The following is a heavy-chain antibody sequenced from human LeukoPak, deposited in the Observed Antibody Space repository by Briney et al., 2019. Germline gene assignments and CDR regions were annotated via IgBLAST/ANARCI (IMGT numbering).Heavy chain of an antibody. V-gene: IGHV1-69*06. CDR3: ATDFVQGVTAMVRGYYYGMDV. CDR1: GGTFSSYA. CDR2: IIPIFGTA. J-gene: IGHJ6*02. D-gene: IGHD5-18*01. Sequence: ASVKVSCKASGGTFSSYAIGWVRQAPGQGLEWMGGIIPIFGTANYAQKFQGRVTMTEDTSTDTAYMELSSLRSEDTAVYYCATDFVQGVTAMVRGYYYGMDVWGQGTTVTVSS.